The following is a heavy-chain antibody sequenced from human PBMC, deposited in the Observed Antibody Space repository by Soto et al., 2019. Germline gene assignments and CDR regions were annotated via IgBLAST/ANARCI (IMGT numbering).Heavy chain of an antibody. CDR2: ISGSGDST. Sequence: EVQLLDSGGGLVQPGGSLRISCAASGITFSSYAMNWVRQAPGKGLEWVSVISGSGDSTYYADSVKGRFTISRDNSKNTLYLQMNSLRTEDTAVYYCARRGPGTYFDYWGQGTLVTVSS. V-gene: IGHV3-23*01. CDR3: ARRGPGTYFDY. D-gene: IGHD6-13*01. CDR1: GITFSSYA. J-gene: IGHJ4*02.